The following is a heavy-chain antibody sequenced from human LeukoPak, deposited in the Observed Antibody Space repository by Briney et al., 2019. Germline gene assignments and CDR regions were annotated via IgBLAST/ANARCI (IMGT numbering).Heavy chain of an antibody. D-gene: IGHD3-16*01. CDR3: ARGGGRPREKYFQH. CDR2: IYYSGST. J-gene: IGHJ1*01. V-gene: IGHV4-59*01. Sequence: SETLSLTCTVSGGSISSYYWSWIRQPPGKGLEWIGYIYYSGSTNYNPSLKSRVTISVDTSKNQFSLKLSSVTAADTAVYYCARGGGRPREKYFQHWGQGTLVTVSS. CDR1: GGSISSYY.